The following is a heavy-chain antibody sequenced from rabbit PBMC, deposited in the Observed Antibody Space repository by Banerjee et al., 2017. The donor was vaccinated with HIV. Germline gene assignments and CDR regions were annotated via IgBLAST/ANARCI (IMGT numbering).Heavy chain of an antibody. D-gene: IGHD1-1*01. V-gene: IGHV1S45*01. Sequence: LEESGGGLVKPGGTLTLTCTVSGFSFSSNWICWVRQAPGKGLEWIACIDTNDADTDYANWPKGRFTISKTSSTTVTLQMTSLTAADTAPYFCARNYVNAFDPWGQGPLVTVS. CDR3: ARNYVNAFDP. CDR1: GFSFSSNW. CDR2: IDTNDADT. J-gene: IGHJ2*01.